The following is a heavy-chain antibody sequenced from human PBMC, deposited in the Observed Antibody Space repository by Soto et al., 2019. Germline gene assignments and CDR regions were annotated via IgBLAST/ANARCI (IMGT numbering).Heavy chain of an antibody. CDR1: GFTFSNYE. CDR2: ISNSGRAI. CDR3: ARDPEIYSGKFDYGLDV. V-gene: IGHV3-48*03. D-gene: IGHD4-4*01. Sequence: EVQLVESGGGLVQAGGSLRLSCAVFGFTFSNYEMNWVRQAPGKGLEWVSYISNSGRAIYYAESVKGRFTISRDNAKNSLYLQMNSLRAEDTAVYYCARDPEIYSGKFDYGLDVWGQGTTVTVSS. J-gene: IGHJ6*02.